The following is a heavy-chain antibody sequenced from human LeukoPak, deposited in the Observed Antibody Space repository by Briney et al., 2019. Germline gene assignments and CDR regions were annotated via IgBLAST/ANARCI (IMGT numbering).Heavy chain of an antibody. CDR1: GGSFSGCY. J-gene: IGHJ4*02. CDR2: INHSGST. V-gene: IGHV4-34*01. D-gene: IGHD6-6*01. CDR3: ARRRRGIEARHSGGLDY. Sequence: SETLSLTCAVYGGSFSGCYWSWIRQPPGKGLEWIGEINHSGSTNYNPSLKSRVTISVDTSKNQFSLKLSSVTAADTAVYYCARRRRGIEARHSGGLDYWGQGTLVTVSS.